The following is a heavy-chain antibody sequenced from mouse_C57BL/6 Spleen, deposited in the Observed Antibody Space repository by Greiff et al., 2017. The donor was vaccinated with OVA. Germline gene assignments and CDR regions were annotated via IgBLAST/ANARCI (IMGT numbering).Heavy chain of an antibody. J-gene: IGHJ1*03. CDR3: ARWGSAWYFDV. CDR2: IDPSDSYP. CDR1: GYTFTSYW. Sequence: QVQLQQPGAELVMPGASVKLSCKASGYTFTSYWMHWVKQRPGQGLEWIGEIDPSDSYPNYNQKFKGKSTLTVDKSSSTAYMQLSSLTSEDSAVYYCARWGSAWYFDVWGTGTTVTVSS. V-gene: IGHV1-69*01.